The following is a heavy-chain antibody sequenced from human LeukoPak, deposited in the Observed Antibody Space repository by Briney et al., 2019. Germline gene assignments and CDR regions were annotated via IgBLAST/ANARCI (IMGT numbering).Heavy chain of an antibody. J-gene: IGHJ4*02. CDR1: GFAFSNYG. CDR2: IWYDGSKK. Sequence: QPGRSLRLSCAASGFAFSNYGMHWVRQAPGKGLEWVAVIWYDGSKKYYGDSVKGRVTISRDNSKNTLYLEMNSLRAEDTAVYYCAKFSFGYGDSTWVDYWGQGTLVTVSS. CDR3: AKFSFGYGDSTWVDY. V-gene: IGHV3-33*06. D-gene: IGHD4-17*01.